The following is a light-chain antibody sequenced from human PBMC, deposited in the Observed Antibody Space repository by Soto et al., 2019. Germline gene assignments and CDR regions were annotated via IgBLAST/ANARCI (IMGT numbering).Light chain of an antibody. J-gene: IGLJ2*01. CDR3: SLYTSSSTVA. CDR2: EVN. V-gene: IGLV2-18*01. CDR1: SSDVGAYNR. Sequence: QSALTQPPCVSASPGQSVTIPCTATSSDVGAYNRVSWYQQYPGTPPKLMISEVNNRPSGVPDRFSGSKSGNTASLTISGLQAEDQADYYCSLYTSSSTVAFGGGTKLTVL.